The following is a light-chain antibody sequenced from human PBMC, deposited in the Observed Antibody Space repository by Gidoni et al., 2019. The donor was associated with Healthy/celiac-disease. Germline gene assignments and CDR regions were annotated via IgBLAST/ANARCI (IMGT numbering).Light chain of an antibody. CDR3: QQRSNWPPS. CDR2: DAS. J-gene: IGKJ4*01. V-gene: IGKV3-11*01. Sequence: EIVLRQSPATLSLSPGERATLSCRASQSVSSYLAWYQQKPGQAPRLLIYDASNRATGIPARFSGSGSGTDFTLTISSLEPEDFAVYYCQQRSNWPPSFGGXTKVEIK. CDR1: QSVSSY.